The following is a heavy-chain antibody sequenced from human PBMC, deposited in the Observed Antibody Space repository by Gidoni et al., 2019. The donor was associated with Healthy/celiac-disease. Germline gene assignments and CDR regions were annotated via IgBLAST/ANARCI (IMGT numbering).Heavy chain of an antibody. CDR2: IYYSGST. D-gene: IGHD6-6*01. CDR3: ARGHSSSRLRPRLDY. Sequence: QVQLQESGPGLVKPSQTLSLTCTVSGGCISSGGYYWSWIRQHPGKGLEWIGYIYYSGSTYYNPSLKSRVTISVDTSKNQFSLKLSSVTAADTAVYYCARGHSSSRLRPRLDYWGQGTLVTVSS. CDR1: GGCISSGGYY. V-gene: IGHV4-31*03. J-gene: IGHJ4*02.